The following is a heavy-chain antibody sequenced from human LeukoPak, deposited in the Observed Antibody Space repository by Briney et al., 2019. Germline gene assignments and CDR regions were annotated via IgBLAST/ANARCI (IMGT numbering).Heavy chain of an antibody. Sequence: PGGSLRLSCAASGFSFSRNGMHWVRQAPGKGLEWVAVISYDGSNKYYADSVKGRFTISRDNAKNSLYLQMNSLRAEDTAVYYCATYSTSSQAPVYWGQGTLVTVSS. CDR3: ATYSTSSQAPVY. V-gene: IGHV3-30*03. J-gene: IGHJ4*02. D-gene: IGHD6-6*01. CDR1: GFSFSRNG. CDR2: ISYDGSNK.